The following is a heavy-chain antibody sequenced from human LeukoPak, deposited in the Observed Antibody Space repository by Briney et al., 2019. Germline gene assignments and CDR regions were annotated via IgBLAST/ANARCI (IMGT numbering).Heavy chain of an antibody. V-gene: IGHV4-34*01. D-gene: IGHD3-22*01. J-gene: IGHJ4*02. CDR2: INHSGST. Sequence: SETLSLTCTVSGGSISSYYWSWIRQPPGKGLEWSGEINHSGSTNYNPSLKSRVTISVDTSKNQFSLKLSSVTAADTAVYYCARGPHTGVNYYDSSGYYYWGQGTLVTVSS. CDR1: GGSISSYY. CDR3: ARGPHTGVNYYDSSGYYY.